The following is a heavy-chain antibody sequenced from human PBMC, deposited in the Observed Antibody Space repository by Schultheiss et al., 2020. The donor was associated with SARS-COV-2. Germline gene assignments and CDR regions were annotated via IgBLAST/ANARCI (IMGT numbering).Heavy chain of an antibody. CDR3: AKDSSAGTDLRRGGEYFQH. J-gene: IGHJ1*01. Sequence: GGSLRLSCAASGFTFSSYAMSWVRQAPGKGLEWVSAISGSGGSTYYADSVKGRFTISRDNSKNTLYLQMNSLRAEDTAVYYCAKDSSAGTDLRRGGEYFQHWGQGTLVTVSS. D-gene: IGHD6-13*01. CDR2: ISGSGGST. CDR1: GFTFSSYA. V-gene: IGHV3-23*01.